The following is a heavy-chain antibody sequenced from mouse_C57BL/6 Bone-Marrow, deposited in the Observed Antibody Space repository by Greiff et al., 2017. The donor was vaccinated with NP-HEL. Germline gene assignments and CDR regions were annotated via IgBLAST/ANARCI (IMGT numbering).Heavy chain of an antibody. D-gene: IGHD1-1*01. Sequence: VQLQQSGPELVKPGASVKISCKASGYTFTDYYMNWVKQSHGKSLEWIGDINPNNGGTSYNQKFKGKATLTVDKSSSTAYMELRSLTSEDSAVDECASLTRVVDAMDYGGKGTSVTVYS. J-gene: IGHJ4*01. CDR3: ASLTRVVDAMDY. CDR1: GYTFTDYY. CDR2: INPNNGGT. V-gene: IGHV1-26*01.